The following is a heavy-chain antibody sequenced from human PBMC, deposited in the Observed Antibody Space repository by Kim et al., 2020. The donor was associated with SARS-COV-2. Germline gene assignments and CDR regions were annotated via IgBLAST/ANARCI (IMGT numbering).Heavy chain of an antibody. CDR3: AQGIVATY. CDR2: NSGNT. Sequence: NSGNTDYARKFQGRVTMTRDTSIATVYMELHNLMSEDTATYYCAQGIVATYWGQGTLVTVSS. D-gene: IGHD5-12*01. J-gene: IGHJ4*02. V-gene: IGHV1-8*01.